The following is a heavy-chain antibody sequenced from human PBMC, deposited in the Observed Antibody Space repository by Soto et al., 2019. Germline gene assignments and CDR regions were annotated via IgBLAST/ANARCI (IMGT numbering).Heavy chain of an antibody. V-gene: IGHV4-30-2*01. CDR2: MYHSGST. D-gene: IGHD3-10*01. CDR3: ARGIGGMVRGVIVPYYYYGMDV. CDR1: GGSISSGGYS. J-gene: IGHJ6*02. Sequence: SETLSLTCAVSGGSISSGGYSGSWIRHPPGKALEWTGNMYHSGSTYYNPDLKCQITIPVDRSKNQLYLKLSSVSAADTAVYYCARGIGGMVRGVIVPYYYYGMDVWGQGTTVTVSS.